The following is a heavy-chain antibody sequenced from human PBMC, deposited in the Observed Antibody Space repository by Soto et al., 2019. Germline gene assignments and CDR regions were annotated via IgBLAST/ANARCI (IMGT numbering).Heavy chain of an antibody. D-gene: IGHD6-13*01. CDR1: GGTFSSYA. J-gene: IGHJ5*02. V-gene: IGHV1-69*06. Sequence: SVKVSCKASGGTFSSYAISWVRQAPGQGLEWMGGIIPIFGTANYAQKFQGRVTITADKSTSTAYMELSSLRSEDTAVYYCARGLIGPSGIAAAGFDPWGQGTLVTAPQ. CDR2: IIPIFGTA. CDR3: ARGLIGPSGIAAAGFDP.